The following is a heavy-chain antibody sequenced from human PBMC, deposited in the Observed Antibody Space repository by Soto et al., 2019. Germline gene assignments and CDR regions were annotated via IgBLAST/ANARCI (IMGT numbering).Heavy chain of an antibody. Sequence: GGSLRLSCAVSGFSFSSAWMTWIRQAPGKGLERVAIMNEDGSELYYVDSVKGRFTISRDNAKNALFLQMNSLRVEDTAVYFCARDRAYSRFDYWGQGSLVT. CDR3: ARDRAYSRFDY. V-gene: IGHV3-7*03. D-gene: IGHD4-4*01. J-gene: IGHJ4*02. CDR2: MNEDGSEL. CDR1: GFSFSSAW.